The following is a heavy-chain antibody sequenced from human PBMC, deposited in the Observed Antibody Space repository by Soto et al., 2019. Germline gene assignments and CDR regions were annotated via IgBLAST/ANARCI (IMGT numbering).Heavy chain of an antibody. CDR1: AGSISSYY. CDR3: ARNSGSTQGAFDI. Sequence: SETLSLSSTVSAGSISSYYWSWIRQPAGKGLEWIGRIYTSGSTNYNPSLKSRVTMSVDTSKNQFSLKLSSVTAADSAVYYCARNSGSTQGAFDIWGQGTMVTV. J-gene: IGHJ3*02. V-gene: IGHV4-4*07. D-gene: IGHD1-26*01. CDR2: IYTSGST.